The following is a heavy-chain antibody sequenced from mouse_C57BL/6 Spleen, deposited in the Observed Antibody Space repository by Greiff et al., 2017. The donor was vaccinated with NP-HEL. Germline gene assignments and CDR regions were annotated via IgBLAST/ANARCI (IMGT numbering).Heavy chain of an antibody. V-gene: IGHV1-4*01. CDR2: INPSSGYT. Sequence: VQLQQSGAELARPGASVKMSCKASGYTFTSYTMHWVKQRPGQGLEWIGYINPSSGYTKYNQKFKDKATLTADKSSSTAYMQLSSLTSEDSAVYYCARSGDYDVYFDYWGPGTTLTVSS. D-gene: IGHD2-4*01. CDR3: ARSGDYDVYFDY. CDR1: GYTFTSYT. J-gene: IGHJ2*01.